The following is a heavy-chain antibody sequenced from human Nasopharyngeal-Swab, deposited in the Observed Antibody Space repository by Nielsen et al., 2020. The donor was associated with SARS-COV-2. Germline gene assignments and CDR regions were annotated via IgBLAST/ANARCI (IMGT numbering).Heavy chain of an antibody. D-gene: IGHD6-13*01. J-gene: IGHJ5*02. CDR2: INPNSGGT. CDR3: ARGPIGIAAAGTIGWFDP. Sequence: ASVKVSCKASGYTFTGYYMHWVRQAPGQGLEWMGWINPNSGGTNYAQKFQGWVTMTRDTSISTAYMELSRLRSDDTAVYYGARGPIGIAAAGTIGWFDPWGQGTLVTVSS. CDR1: GYTFTGYY. V-gene: IGHV1-2*04.